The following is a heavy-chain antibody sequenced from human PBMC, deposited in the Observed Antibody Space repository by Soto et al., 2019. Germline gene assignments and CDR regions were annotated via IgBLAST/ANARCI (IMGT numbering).Heavy chain of an antibody. J-gene: IGHJ4*02. D-gene: IGHD6-19*01. CDR2: FDPEDGET. V-gene: IGHV1-24*01. Sequence: ASVKVSCKVSGCTLTELSMQWVRLAPGKGLERMGGFDPEDGETIYAQKFQGRVTITEDTSTDTAYMELSSPRSEDSAVYYCATDLVAVAGTGFDSWGQGTLVTFSS. CDR1: GCTLTELS. CDR3: ATDLVAVAGTGFDS.